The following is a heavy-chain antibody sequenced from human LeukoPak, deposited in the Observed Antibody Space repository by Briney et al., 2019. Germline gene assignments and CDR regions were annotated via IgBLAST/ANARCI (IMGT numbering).Heavy chain of an antibody. D-gene: IGHD6-13*01. CDR2: INTDGSST. V-gene: IGHV3-74*01. CDR3: ARDSSRGSWYGWFDP. Sequence: GGSLRLSCAASGFTFSSYWMHWVRQAPGKGLVWVSRINTDGSSTSYADSVKGRFTISRDNAKNTLYPQMNSLRAEDTAVYYCARDSSRGSWYGWFDPWGQGTLVTVSS. CDR1: GFTFSSYW. J-gene: IGHJ5*02.